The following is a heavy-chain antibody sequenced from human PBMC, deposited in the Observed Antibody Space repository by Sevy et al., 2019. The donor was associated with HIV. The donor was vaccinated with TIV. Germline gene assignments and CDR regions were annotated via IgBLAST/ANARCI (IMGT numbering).Heavy chain of an antibody. Sequence: ASVKVSCKASGYTFTSYGISWVRQAPGQGLEWMGWISAYNGNTNYAQKLQGRVTMTTDTSTGTAYMELRSLRSDDTAVYYCARARRYYYDSSGSSRVFDYWGQGTLVTVSS. D-gene: IGHD3-22*01. V-gene: IGHV1-18*01. CDR1: GYTFTSYG. CDR2: ISAYNGNT. CDR3: ARARRYYYDSSGSSRVFDY. J-gene: IGHJ4*02.